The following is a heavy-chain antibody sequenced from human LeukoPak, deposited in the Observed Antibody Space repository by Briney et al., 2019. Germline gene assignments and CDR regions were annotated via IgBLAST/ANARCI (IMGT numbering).Heavy chain of an antibody. D-gene: IGHD2-2*01. V-gene: IGHV4-34*01. J-gene: IGHJ5*02. CDR2: INHSGST. CDR1: GGSFSGYN. CDR3: ARRKRSGCSSTSCLLNWFDP. Sequence: SETLSLTCAVYGGSFSGYNWSWICQPPGKGLEWIGEINHSGSTNYNPSLKSRVTISVDTSKNQFSLKLSSVTAADTAVYYCARRKRSGCSSTSCLLNWFDPWGQGTLVTVSS.